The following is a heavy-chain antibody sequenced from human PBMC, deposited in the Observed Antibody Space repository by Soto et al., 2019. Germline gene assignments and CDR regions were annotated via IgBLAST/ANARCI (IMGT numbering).Heavy chain of an antibody. J-gene: IGHJ6*02. Sequence: SETLSLTCTVSGGSISSSSYYWGWIRQPPGKGLEWIGSIYYSGSTYYNPSLKSRVTISVDTSKNQFSLKLSSVTAADTAVYYCARPGTGTRPHYYYGMDVWGQGTTVTVSS. D-gene: IGHD1-1*01. CDR3: ARPGTGTRPHYYYGMDV. CDR1: GGSISSSSYY. CDR2: IYYSGST. V-gene: IGHV4-39*01.